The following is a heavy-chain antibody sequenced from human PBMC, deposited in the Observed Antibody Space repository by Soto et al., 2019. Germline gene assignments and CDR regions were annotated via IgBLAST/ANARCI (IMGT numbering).Heavy chain of an antibody. D-gene: IGHD3-22*01. CDR2: IYYTGNT. J-gene: IGHJ4*02. CDR3: ERHSIWLLLSDY. CDR1: DGSISNSNYY. Sequence: SETLSLTCNVSDGSISNSNYYWGWFRQPPGKGLEWIGSIYYTGNTYYNPSLKSRVTISVDTSKNQFSLKLDSVTAADTAVYFCERHSIWLLLSDYWGQGSLVTVS. V-gene: IGHV4-39*01.